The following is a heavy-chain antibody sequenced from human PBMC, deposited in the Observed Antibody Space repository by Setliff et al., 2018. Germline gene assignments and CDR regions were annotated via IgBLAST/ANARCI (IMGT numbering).Heavy chain of an antibody. CDR1: GFTFSRYW. CDR3: ARRPPNGFGEFGNAFDI. V-gene: IGHV3-7*01. CDR2: IKQDGSEK. J-gene: IGHJ3*02. Sequence: GGSLRLSCAASGFTFSRYWMSWVRQAPGKGLEWVANIKQDGSEKYYVDSVKGRFTISRDNAKNSLYLQMNSLRAEDTAVYYCARRPPNGFGEFGNAFDIWGQGTMVTVSS. D-gene: IGHD3-10*01.